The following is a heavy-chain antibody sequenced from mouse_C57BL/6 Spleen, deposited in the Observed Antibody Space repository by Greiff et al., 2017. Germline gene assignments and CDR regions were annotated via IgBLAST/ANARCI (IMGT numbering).Heavy chain of an antibody. CDR3: ARARGDYGSFAY. CDR2: INPSTGGT. Sequence: EVMLVESGPELVKPGASVKISCKASGYSFTGYYMNWVKQSPEKSLEWIGEINPSTGGTTYNQKFKAKATLTVDKSSSTAYMQLKSLTSEDSAVYYCARARGDYGSFAYWGQGTLVTVSA. D-gene: IGHD2-4*01. V-gene: IGHV1-42*01. CDR1: GYSFTGYY. J-gene: IGHJ3*01.